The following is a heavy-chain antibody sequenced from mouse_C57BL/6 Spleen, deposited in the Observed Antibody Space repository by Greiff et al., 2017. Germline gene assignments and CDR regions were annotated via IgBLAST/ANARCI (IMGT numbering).Heavy chain of an antibody. J-gene: IGHJ2*01. Sequence: VQLQESGAELARPGASVKLSCKASGYSFTSYGISWVKQRTGQGLAWIGVIYPRSGNTYYNEKFKGKDTLTADQSSSTAYMELHSLTSENAAVYCGERGYGNVDYGGQGTTLTVSS. V-gene: IGHV1-81*01. CDR3: ERGYGNVDY. CDR1: GYSFTSYG. D-gene: IGHD2-1*01. CDR2: IYPRSGNT.